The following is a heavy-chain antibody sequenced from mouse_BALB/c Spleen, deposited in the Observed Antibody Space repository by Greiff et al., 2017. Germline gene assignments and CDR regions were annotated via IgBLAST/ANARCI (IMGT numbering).Heavy chain of an antibody. V-gene: IGHV1-9*01. Sequence: QVQLKQSGAELMKPGASVKISCKATGYTFSSYWIEWVKQRPGHGLEWIGEILPGSGSTNYNEKFKGKATFTADTSSNTAYMQLSSLTSEASAVYYCARGDFDYWGQGTTLTVSS. CDR3: ARGDFDY. CDR1: GYTFSSYW. J-gene: IGHJ2*01. CDR2: ILPGSGST.